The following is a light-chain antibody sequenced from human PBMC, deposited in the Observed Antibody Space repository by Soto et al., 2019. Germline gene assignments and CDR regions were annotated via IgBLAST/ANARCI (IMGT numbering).Light chain of an antibody. CDR2: GAS. Sequence: EIVVTQSPATLSVSPVERATLSFRASQSVSSNLAWYQQKPGQAPRLLIYGASTRATGIPARFGGSGSGTEFTLTISSLQSEDFAVYYCQQYNNWPPITFGQGTRLEIK. CDR1: QSVSSN. J-gene: IGKJ5*01. CDR3: QQYNNWPPIT. V-gene: IGKV3-15*01.